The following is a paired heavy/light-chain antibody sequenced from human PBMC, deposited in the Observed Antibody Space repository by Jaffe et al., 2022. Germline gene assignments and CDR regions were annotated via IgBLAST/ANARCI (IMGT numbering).Heavy chain of an antibody. V-gene: IGHV4-61*02. CDR2: ISTSGTT. Sequence: QVQLQESGPGLVKPSQTLSLTCTVSGGSMSSGNYYWIWMRQPAGKGLEWIGRISTSGTTNYNLSFKNRVTISVDTSKNFFSLKLTSVTAADTAMYYCARGGETYYNLWNEYWGQGTLVTVSS. CDR1: GGSMSSGNYY. D-gene: IGHD1-26*01. J-gene: IGHJ4*02. CDR3: ARGGETYYNLWNEY.
Light chain of an antibody. CDR1: SSDVGGYNY. J-gene: IGLJ3*02. Sequence: HSALTQPASVSGSPGQSITIPCTGTSSDVGGYNYVSWYQQYPGKAPKLMIYDVSNRPSGVSNRFSGSKSGNTASLTISGLRAEDEADYYCSSYTSTSSLWMFGGGTELTVL. CDR2: DVS. CDR3: SSYTSTSSLWM. V-gene: IGLV2-14*03.